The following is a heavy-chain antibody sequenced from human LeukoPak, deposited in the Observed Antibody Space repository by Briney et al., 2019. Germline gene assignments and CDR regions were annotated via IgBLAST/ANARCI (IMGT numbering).Heavy chain of an antibody. CDR1: GGSISSGGYY. CDR3: AKDVLPVRTDAFDI. Sequence: MSSQTLSLTCTVSGGSISSGGYYWSWIRQHPGKGLEWIGYIYYSGSTYYNPSLKSRVTISVDTSKNQFSLKLSSVTAADTAVYYCAKDVLPVRTDAFDIWGQGTMVTVSS. D-gene: IGHD2-2*01. CDR2: IYYSGST. V-gene: IGHV4-31*03. J-gene: IGHJ3*02.